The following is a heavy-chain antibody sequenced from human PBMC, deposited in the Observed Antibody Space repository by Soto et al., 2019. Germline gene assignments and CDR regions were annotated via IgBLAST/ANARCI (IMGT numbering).Heavy chain of an antibody. V-gene: IGHV1-8*01. CDR1: GYTFTSYD. CDR2: MNPNSGNT. CDR3: ASGSNFDWGDYYYYMDV. D-gene: IGHD3-9*01. Sequence: ASVKVSCKASGYTFTSYDINWVRQATGQGLEWMGWMNPNSGNTGYAQKFQGRVTMTRNTSISTAYMELGSLRSEDTAVYYCASGSNFDWGDYYYYMDVWGKGTTVTVSS. J-gene: IGHJ6*03.